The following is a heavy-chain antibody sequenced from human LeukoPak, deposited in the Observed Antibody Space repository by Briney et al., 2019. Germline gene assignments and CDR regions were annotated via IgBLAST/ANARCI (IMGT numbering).Heavy chain of an antibody. Sequence: PGGSLRLSCAASGFNFSSYAMNWVRQAPGKGLGLVSVISGSGDSTYYADSVKGRFTISRDNSNNTLYLQMNSLRAEDTAVYYCAKDLFGDYSSDYWGQGTLVTVSS. V-gene: IGHV3-23*01. CDR2: ISGSGDST. J-gene: IGHJ4*02. CDR3: AKDLFGDYSSDY. D-gene: IGHD4-17*01. CDR1: GFNFSSYA.